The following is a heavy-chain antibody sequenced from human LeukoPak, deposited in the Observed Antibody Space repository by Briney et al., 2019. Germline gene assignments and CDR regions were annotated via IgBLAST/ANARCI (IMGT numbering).Heavy chain of an antibody. D-gene: IGHD3-22*01. CDR2: IYYSGST. CDR3: ARGDSSGLELDY. J-gene: IGHJ4*02. Sequence: TLPLICTVSGGSVSSGSYYWSGIRQPPGKGLEWIGYIYYSGSTYYNPSLKGRVTISVDTSKNQFSLKLSSVTAADTAVYYCARGDSSGLELDYWGEGSLLSVSS. V-gene: IGHV4-30-4*08. CDR1: GGSVSSGSYY.